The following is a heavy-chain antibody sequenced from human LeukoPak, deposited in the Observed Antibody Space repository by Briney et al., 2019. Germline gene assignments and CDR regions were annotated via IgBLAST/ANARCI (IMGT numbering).Heavy chain of an antibody. V-gene: IGHV4-30-4*08. CDR2: IYYSGST. J-gene: IGHJ4*02. Sequence: PSETLSLTCTVSGGSISSGDYYWRWIRQPPGKGLEWIGYIYYSGSTYYNPSLKSRVTISVDTSKNQSSLKLSSVTAADTAVYYCARGGSQEYSYGSFDYWGQGTLVTVSS. D-gene: IGHD5-18*01. CDR3: ARGGSQEYSYGSFDY. CDR1: GGSISSGDYY.